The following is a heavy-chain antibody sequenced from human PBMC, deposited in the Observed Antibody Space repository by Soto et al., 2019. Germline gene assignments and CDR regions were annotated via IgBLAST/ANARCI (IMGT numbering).Heavy chain of an antibody. J-gene: IGHJ4*02. D-gene: IGHD5-12*01. Sequence: SETLSLTCTVSGGSISSSSYYWGWIRQPPGKGLEWIGCIYYSGSTYYNPSLKSRVTISVDTSKNQFSLKLSSVTAADTAVYYCARRYSGYGDYWGQGTLVTVSS. CDR1: GGSISSSSYY. V-gene: IGHV4-39*01. CDR2: IYYSGST. CDR3: ARRYSGYGDY.